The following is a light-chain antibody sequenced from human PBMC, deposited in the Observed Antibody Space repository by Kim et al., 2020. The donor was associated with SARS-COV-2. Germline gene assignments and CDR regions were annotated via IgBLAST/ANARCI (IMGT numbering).Light chain of an antibody. CDR3: QQYSDRRPIT. V-gene: IGKV3-15*01. J-gene: IGKJ5*01. CDR2: GAS. CDR1: QSISSN. Sequence: SPGERVTRSCRASQSISSNLAWYQQKPCQAPRLLISGASTRATNIPSRFSGSGSGREFTLTITTMQSEDFASYYCQQYSDRRPITFGQGTRLEIK.